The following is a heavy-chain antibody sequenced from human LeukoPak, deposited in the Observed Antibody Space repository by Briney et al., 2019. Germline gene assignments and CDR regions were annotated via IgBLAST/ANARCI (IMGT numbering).Heavy chain of an antibody. D-gene: IGHD5-18*01. CDR3: ASRRGYSYGYNAFDI. Sequence: GASVKVSCKASGGTFISYAISWVRQAPGQGLEWMGGIIPIFGTANYAQKFQGRVTITADKPTSTAYMELSSLRSEDTAVYYCASRRGYSYGYNAFDIWGQGTMVTVSS. J-gene: IGHJ3*02. V-gene: IGHV1-69*06. CDR1: GGTFISYA. CDR2: IIPIFGTA.